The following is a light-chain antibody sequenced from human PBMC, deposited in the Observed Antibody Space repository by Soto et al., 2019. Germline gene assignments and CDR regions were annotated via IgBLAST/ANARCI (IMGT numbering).Light chain of an antibody. J-gene: IGKJ1*01. CDR1: QSVPKNY. Sequence: EIVLTQSPGTLSLSPGERATLSCRASQSVPKNYLAWYQHKPGQAPRLLIYGPSSRATGIPDRFSGSGSGTDFTLSISRLEPEDFALYYCHQYATSLQTFGQGTKVEIK. V-gene: IGKV3-20*01. CDR2: GPS. CDR3: HQYATSLQT.